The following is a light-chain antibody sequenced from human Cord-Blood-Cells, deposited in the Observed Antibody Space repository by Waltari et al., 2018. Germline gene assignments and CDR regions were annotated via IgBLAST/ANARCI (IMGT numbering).Light chain of an antibody. Sequence: AIRMTQSPSPFSASTGDRVTITCRASQGISSYLAWYQQNPGKAPKLLIYAASTLQSGVPSRFSGSGSGTDFTLTISCLQSEDFATYYCQQYYSYPRTFGQGTKVEIK. V-gene: IGKV1-8*01. CDR1: QGISSY. CDR2: AAS. J-gene: IGKJ1*01. CDR3: QQYYSYPRT.